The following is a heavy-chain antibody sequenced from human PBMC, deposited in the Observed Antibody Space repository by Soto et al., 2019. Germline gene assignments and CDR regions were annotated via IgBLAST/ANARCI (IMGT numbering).Heavy chain of an antibody. D-gene: IGHD1-26*01. J-gene: IGHJ6*02. V-gene: IGHV3-23*01. CDR3: AKVSGSLSYYYGMDV. CDR2: ISGSGGST. Sequence: EVQLLESGGGLVQPGGSLRLSCAASGFTFSSYAMSWVRQAPGKGLEWVSAISGSGGSTYYADSVKGRFTISRDNSKITLYLQMNSLRAEDTAVYYCAKVSGSLSYYYGMDVWGQGTTVTVSS. CDR1: GFTFSSYA.